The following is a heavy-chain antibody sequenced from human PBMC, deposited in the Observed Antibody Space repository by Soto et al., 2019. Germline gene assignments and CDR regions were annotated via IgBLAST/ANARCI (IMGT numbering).Heavy chain of an antibody. V-gene: IGHV3-33*01. D-gene: IGHD3-16*01. CDR2: IWYDGSNK. Sequence: QVQLVESGGGVVQPGKSLRLSCAASGFTFSSHGMHWVRQAPGKGLEWVALIWYDGSNKYYPDSVKGRFTIPRANFKNALDLQTNSVRAEDMAVYYCARDAWGGLGAFGMWGLGTMVTVSS. J-gene: IGHJ3*02. CDR1: GFTFSSHG. CDR3: ARDAWGGLGAFGM.